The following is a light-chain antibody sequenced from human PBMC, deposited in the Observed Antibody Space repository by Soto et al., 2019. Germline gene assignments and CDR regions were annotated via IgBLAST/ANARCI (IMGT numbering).Light chain of an antibody. V-gene: IGLV3-1*01. CDR2: QNN. J-gene: IGLJ2*01. CDR3: QAWDSVTANVV. CDR1: KLRDKF. Sequence: SYELTQTTSVSVSPGQTATITCSGDKLRDKFVTWYQQRPGQSPDLVIYQNNKRPSGIPERFSGSKSENTATLTISGTQAMDETAYYCQAWDSVTANVVFGGGTKLTVL.